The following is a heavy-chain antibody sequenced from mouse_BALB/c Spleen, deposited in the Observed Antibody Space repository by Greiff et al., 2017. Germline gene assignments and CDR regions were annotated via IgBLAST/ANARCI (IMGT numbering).Heavy chain of an antibody. CDR3: ARASIYDGYHWYFDV. Sequence: EVKLEESGPSLVKPSQTLSLTCSVTGDSITSGYWNWIRKFPGNKLEYMGYISYSGSTYYNPSLKSRISITRDTSKNQYYLQLNSVTTEDTATYYCARASIYDGYHWYFDVWGAGTTVTVSS. V-gene: IGHV3-8*02. CDR2: ISYSGST. CDR1: GDSITSGY. J-gene: IGHJ1*01. D-gene: IGHD2-3*01.